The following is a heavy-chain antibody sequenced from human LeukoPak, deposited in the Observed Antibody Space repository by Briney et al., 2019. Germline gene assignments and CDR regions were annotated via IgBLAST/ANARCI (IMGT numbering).Heavy chain of an antibody. D-gene: IGHD2-2*01. CDR2: MSYDGSNK. V-gene: IGHV3-30*04. J-gene: IGHJ6*02. CDR1: GFTFSIHT. CDR3: ARAAFGTSNFYYYYGMDV. Sequence: PPGRSLRLSCAASGFTFSIHTMHWVRQAPGRGLEWVAVMSYDGSNKYYADSVKGRFTISRDNSKNTLYLQMKSQRAEDTAVYYCARAAFGTSNFYYYYGMDVWGQGTTVTVSS.